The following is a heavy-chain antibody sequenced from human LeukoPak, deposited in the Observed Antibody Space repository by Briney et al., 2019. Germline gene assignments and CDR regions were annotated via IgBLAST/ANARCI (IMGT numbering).Heavy chain of an antibody. J-gene: IGHJ4*02. D-gene: IGHD2-8*02. V-gene: IGHV1-46*01. CDR2: INTSGSNT. CDR3: AREESGGYFDY. Sequence: ASVKVSCKASGFTFTNYYMHWVRQAPGQGLEWMGLINTSGSNTKYAQKFRGRVTMTRDTSATTVYMELSSLRSEDTAVYYCAREESGGYFDYGGQGTLVTVSS. CDR1: GFTFTNYY.